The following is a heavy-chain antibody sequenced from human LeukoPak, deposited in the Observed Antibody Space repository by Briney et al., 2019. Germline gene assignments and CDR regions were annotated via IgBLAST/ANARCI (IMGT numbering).Heavy chain of an antibody. Sequence: GGSLRLSCAASGFTFSSYGMHWVRQAPGKGLEWVAFIRYDGSNKYYADSVKGRFTFSRDNAKNSLYLQMNSLRAEDTAVYYCARDRGHWGNYWYFDLWGRGTLVTVSS. J-gene: IGHJ2*01. D-gene: IGHD7-27*01. V-gene: IGHV3-30*02. CDR3: ARDRGHWGNYWYFDL. CDR2: IRYDGSNK. CDR1: GFTFSSYG.